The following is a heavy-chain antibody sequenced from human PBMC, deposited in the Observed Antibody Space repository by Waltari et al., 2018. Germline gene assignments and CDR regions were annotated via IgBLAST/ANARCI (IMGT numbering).Heavy chain of an antibody. CDR1: GGSFSGYY. CDR2: INHSGST. Sequence: QVQLQQWGAGLLKPSETLSLTCAVYGGSFSGYYWSWIRQPPGKGLEWIGEINHSGSTNYNPSLKSRVTISVDTSKNQFSLKLSSVTAADTAVYYCARGRRYYDSSGYYGFFDYWGQGTLVTVSS. D-gene: IGHD3-22*01. J-gene: IGHJ4*02. V-gene: IGHV4-34*01. CDR3: ARGRRYYDSSGYYGFFDY.